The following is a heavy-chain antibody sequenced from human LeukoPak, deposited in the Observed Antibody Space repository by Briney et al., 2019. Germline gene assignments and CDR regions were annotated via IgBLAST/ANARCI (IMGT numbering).Heavy chain of an antibody. CDR2: IFIGGST. J-gene: IGHJ3*02. CDR1: GFTVSSNY. D-gene: IGHD3-22*01. CDR3: ARADSSGYYLNSDAFDI. Sequence: PGGSLRLSCAASGFTVSSNYMSWVRQAPGKGLEWVSVIFIGGSTYYADSVKGRFTISRDNSKNTLYLQMNSVRAEDTAVYYCARADSSGYYLNSDAFDIWGQGTMVTVSS. V-gene: IGHV3-53*01.